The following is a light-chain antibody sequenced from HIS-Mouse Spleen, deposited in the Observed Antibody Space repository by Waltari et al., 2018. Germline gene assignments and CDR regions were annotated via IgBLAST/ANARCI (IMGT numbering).Light chain of an antibody. J-gene: IGLJ2*01. CDR1: SSDVGSYNL. Sequence: QSALTQPASVSGSPGQSITISCTGTSSDVGSYNLVSWYQQHPGKAPKLMIYEGSKRPSGVSNRCSGSKSGKTASLTISGLQAEDEADYYCCSYAGSSTVFGGGTKLTVL. CDR2: EGS. CDR3: CSYAGSSTV. V-gene: IGLV2-23*01.